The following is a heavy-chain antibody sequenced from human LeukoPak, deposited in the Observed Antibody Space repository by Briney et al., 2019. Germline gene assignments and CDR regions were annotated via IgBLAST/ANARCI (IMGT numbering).Heavy chain of an antibody. D-gene: IGHD3-22*01. J-gene: IGHJ4*02. V-gene: IGHV3-66*01. CDR3: ARGGSYFDISGYYFC. CDR1: GFTVGSNT. Sequence: GGSLRLSCAASGFTVGSNTMSWVRQAPGKGLEWVSIIYSGGSTSYADSVKGRFTISRDNSKNTLYLQMNSLRTEDTAVYYCARGGSYFDISGYYFCWGQGTMVTVSS. CDR2: IYSGGST.